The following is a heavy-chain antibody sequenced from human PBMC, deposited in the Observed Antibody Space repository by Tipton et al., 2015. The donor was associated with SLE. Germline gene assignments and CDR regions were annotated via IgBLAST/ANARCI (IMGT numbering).Heavy chain of an antibody. Sequence: TLSLTCTVSGGSISSHYWSWIRQPPGKGLEWIGYIYYSGNTNYNPSLKSRVTISVDTSKNQFSLKLNSVTAADTAVYYCARAIPMILVAPPQAFGIWGQGTMLTVSS. CDR1: GGSISSHY. V-gene: IGHV4-59*08. D-gene: IGHD3-22*01. CDR2: IYYSGNT. J-gene: IGHJ3*02. CDR3: ARAIPMILVAPPQAFGI.